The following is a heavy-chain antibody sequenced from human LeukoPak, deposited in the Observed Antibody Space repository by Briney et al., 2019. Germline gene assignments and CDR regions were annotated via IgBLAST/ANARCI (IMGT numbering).Heavy chain of an antibody. CDR2: INTDGSST. CDR1: GFTFSSYW. Sequence: GGSLRLSCAASGFTFSSYWMHWVRQAPGKGLVWVSRINTDGSSTSYADSVKGRFTISRDNSKNTLYLQMNSLRAEDTAVYYCAKRGGDIDYYYYYMDVWGKGTTVTVSS. D-gene: IGHD3-3*01. J-gene: IGHJ6*03. CDR3: AKRGGDIDYYYYYMDV. V-gene: IGHV3-74*01.